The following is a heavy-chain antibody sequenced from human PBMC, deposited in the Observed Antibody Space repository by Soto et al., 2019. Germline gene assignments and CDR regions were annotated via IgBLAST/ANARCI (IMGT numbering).Heavy chain of an antibody. CDR3: ARTPGYSSSWYKNYYSCAMDV. Sequence: SGPTLVNPTQTLTLTCTFSGFSLSTSGMCVSWIRQPPGKALEWLALIDWDDGKYYSTSLKTRLTISKDTSKNQVVLTMTNMDPVDTATYYCARTPGYSSSWYKNYYSCAMDVWGQGTTVTVSS. V-gene: IGHV2-70*01. J-gene: IGHJ6*02. CDR2: IDWDDGK. CDR1: GFSLSTSGMC. D-gene: IGHD6-13*01.